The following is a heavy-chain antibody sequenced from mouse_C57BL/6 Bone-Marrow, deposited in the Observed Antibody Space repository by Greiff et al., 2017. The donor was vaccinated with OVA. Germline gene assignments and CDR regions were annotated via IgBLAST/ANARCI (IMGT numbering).Heavy chain of an antibody. CDR2: IDPSDSYT. V-gene: IGHV1-50*01. CDR1: GYTFTSYW. Sequence: QVQLQQPGAELVKPGASVKLSCKASGYTFTSYWMQWVKQRPGQGLEWIGEIDPSDSYTNYNQKFKGKATLTVDTSSRTAYMQLSSLTSEDSAVYYCARWVTTVVANFDYWGQGTTLTVSS. J-gene: IGHJ2*01. CDR3: ARWVTTVVANFDY. D-gene: IGHD1-1*01.